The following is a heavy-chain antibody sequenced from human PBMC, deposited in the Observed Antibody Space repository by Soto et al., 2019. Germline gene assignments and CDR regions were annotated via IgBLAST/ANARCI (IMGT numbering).Heavy chain of an antibody. CDR2: INPNSGGT. D-gene: IGHD3-3*01. Sequence: ASVKVSCKASGYTFTGYYMHWVGQAPGQGLEWMGWINPNSGGTNYVQKFQGWVTMTRDTSISTAYMELSRLRSDDTAMYYCARGPPSFTVFGEMLYGMDVWGQGTTVTVSS. CDR3: ARGPPSFTVFGEMLYGMDV. J-gene: IGHJ6*02. V-gene: IGHV1-2*04. CDR1: GYTFTGYY.